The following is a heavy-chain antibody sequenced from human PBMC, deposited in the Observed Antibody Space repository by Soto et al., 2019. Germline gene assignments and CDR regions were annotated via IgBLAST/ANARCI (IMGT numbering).Heavy chain of an antibody. CDR3: ARDRDSSYFPPPYYFDS. V-gene: IGHV3-30*04. J-gene: IGHJ4*02. CDR1: AFTFRSYT. CDR2: ISYDGSKT. Sequence: AEGSLRLSCAASAFTFRSYTMHWVRQAPGKGLEWVATISYDGSKTNYADSVRGRFTISRDNSKSTLFLQMDSLRPEDTAVYSCARDRDSSYFPPPYYFDSWGQGTRGTVSS. D-gene: IGHD4-4*01.